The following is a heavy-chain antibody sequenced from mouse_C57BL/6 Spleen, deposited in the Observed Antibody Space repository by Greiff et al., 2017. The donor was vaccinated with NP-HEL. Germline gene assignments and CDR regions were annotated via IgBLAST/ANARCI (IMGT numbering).Heavy chain of an antibody. V-gene: IGHV7-3*01. CDR3: ARLGYGSFDY. CDR1: GFTFTDYY. CDR2: IRNKANGYTT. Sequence: EVKLMESGGGLVQPGGSLSLSCAASGFTFTDYYMSWVRQPPGKALEWLGFIRNKANGYTTEYSASVKGRFTISRANSQSILYLQMNALRAEDSATYYCARLGYGSFDYWGQGTTLTVSS. J-gene: IGHJ2*01. D-gene: IGHD1-1*01.